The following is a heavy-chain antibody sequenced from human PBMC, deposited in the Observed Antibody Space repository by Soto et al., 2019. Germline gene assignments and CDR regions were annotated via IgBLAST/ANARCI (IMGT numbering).Heavy chain of an antibody. D-gene: IGHD3-22*01. CDR2: ISYDGSSK. CDR1: GFPFMSHA. V-gene: IGHV3-30-3*01. J-gene: IGHJ5*02. Sequence: GWSLILSYAASGFPFMSHAIHWVLQAPGKGLEWVALISYDGSSKYYADSVRGRFTISRDNSKNTLYLQMNSLRTEDTAIYYCARVFITLIALNWLDPWGQGTLVTVSS. CDR3: ARVFITLIALNWLDP.